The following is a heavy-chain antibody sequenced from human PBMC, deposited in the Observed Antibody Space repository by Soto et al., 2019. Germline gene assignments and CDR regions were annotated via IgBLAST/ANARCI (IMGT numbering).Heavy chain of an antibody. J-gene: IGHJ4*02. CDR3: AAAPTVGPLPYFDD. D-gene: IGHD4-17*01. V-gene: IGHV3-30*03. Sequence: GGSLRLSCAASGFTFSSYGMHWVRQAPGKGLEWVAVISYDGSNKYYADSVKGRFTISRDNSKNTLYLQMNSLRAEDTAVYYCAAAPTVGPLPYFDDWGQGTLVTVAS. CDR2: ISYDGSNK. CDR1: GFTFSSYG.